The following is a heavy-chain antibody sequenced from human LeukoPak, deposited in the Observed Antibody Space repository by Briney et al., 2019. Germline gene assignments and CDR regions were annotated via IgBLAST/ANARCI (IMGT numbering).Heavy chain of an antibody. V-gene: IGHV4-59*01. D-gene: IGHD3-22*01. J-gene: IGHJ3*02. CDR2: IYYSGGT. CDR3: ARAGSGYSFDI. CDR1: GGSFSSYY. Sequence: PSETLSLTCAVYGGSFSSYYWSWIRQPPGKGLKWIGYIYYSGGTDYNPSLKSRVTISVDTSKNQFSLKLSSVTAADTAVYYCARAGSGYSFDIWGQGTMVTVSS.